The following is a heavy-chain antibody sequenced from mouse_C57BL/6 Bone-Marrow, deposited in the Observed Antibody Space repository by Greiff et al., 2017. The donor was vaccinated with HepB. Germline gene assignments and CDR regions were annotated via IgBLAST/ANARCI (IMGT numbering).Heavy chain of an antibody. V-gene: IGHV1-52*01. CDR2: IDPSDSET. J-gene: IGHJ4*01. CDR1: GYTFTSYW. D-gene: IGHD1-1*01. Sequence: QVQLQHPGAELVRPGSSVKLSCKASGYTFTSYWMHWVKQRPIQGLEWIGNIDPSDSETHYNQKFKDKATLTVDKSSSTAYMQRSSLTSEDSAVYYCASDYYGSTMDYWGQGTSVTVSS. CDR3: ASDYYGSTMDY.